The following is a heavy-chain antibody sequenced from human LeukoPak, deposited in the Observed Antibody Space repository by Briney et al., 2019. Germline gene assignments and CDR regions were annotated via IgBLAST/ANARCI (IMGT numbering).Heavy chain of an antibody. Sequence: HGESLKISCKGSGYSFTSYWIGWVRQMPGKGLEWMGIIYPGDSDTRYSPSFQGQVTISADKSISPAYLQWSSLKASDTAMYYCARHASSGWYAVRYFDYWGQGTLVTVSS. D-gene: IGHD6-19*01. CDR3: ARHASSGWYAVRYFDY. V-gene: IGHV5-51*01. CDR1: GYSFTSYW. J-gene: IGHJ4*02. CDR2: IYPGDSDT.